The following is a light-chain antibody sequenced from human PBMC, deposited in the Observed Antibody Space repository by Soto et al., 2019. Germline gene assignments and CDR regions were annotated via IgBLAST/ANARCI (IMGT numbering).Light chain of an antibody. CDR3: SSYTSSSTWV. V-gene: IGLV2-14*01. J-gene: IGLJ3*02. Sequence: QSALTQPASVSGSPGQSITISWTGTSSDVGGYNYVSWYQQHPGKAPKLMIYDVSNRPSGVSNRFSGSKSGNTASLTISGLKAEDEADYYCSSYTSSSTWVFGGGTKVTVL. CDR2: DVS. CDR1: SSDVGGYNY.